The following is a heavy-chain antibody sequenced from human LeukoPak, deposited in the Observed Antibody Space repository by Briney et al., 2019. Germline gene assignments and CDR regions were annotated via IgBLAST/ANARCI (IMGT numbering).Heavy chain of an antibody. CDR3: ARTLDGSFDY. CDR1: GYTFTSYG. D-gene: IGHD5-24*01. J-gene: IGHJ4*02. Sequence: SVKVSCKASGYTFTSYGISWVRQAPGQGLEWMGRIIPILGIANYAQKFQGRVTITADKSTSTAYMELSSLRSEDTAVYYCARTLDGSFDYWGQGTLVTVSS. CDR2: IIPILGIA. V-gene: IGHV1-69*04.